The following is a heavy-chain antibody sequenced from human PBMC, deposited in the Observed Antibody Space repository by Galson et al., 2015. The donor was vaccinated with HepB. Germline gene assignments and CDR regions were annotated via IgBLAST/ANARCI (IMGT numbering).Heavy chain of an antibody. CDR3: ARSDTGATNPFDY. D-gene: IGHD1-26*01. CDR2: IYSGGST. V-gene: IGHV3-66*02. CDR1: GFTVSSNY. Sequence: SLRLSCAASGFTVSSNYMSWVRQAPGKGLEWVSVIYSGGSTYYADSVKGRFTISRDNSKNTLYLQMNSLRAEDTAVYYCARSDTGATNPFDYWGQGTLATVSS. J-gene: IGHJ4*02.